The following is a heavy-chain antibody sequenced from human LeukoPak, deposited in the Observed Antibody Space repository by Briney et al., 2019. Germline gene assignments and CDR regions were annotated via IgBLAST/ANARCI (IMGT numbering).Heavy chain of an antibody. CDR1: GGSISSSNW. V-gene: IGHV4-4*02. CDR3: ARRMKLAAKGDAFDI. Sequence: PSETLSLTCAVSGGSISSSNWWSWVRQPPGKGLEWIGEIYHSGSTNYNPSLKSRVTISVDKSKNQFSLKLNSVTAADTAVYYCARRMKLAAKGDAFDIWGQGTMVTVSS. D-gene: IGHD2-15*01. CDR2: IYHSGST. J-gene: IGHJ3*02.